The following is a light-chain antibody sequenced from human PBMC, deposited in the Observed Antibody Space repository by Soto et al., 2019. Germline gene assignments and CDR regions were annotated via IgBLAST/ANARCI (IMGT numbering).Light chain of an antibody. CDR3: PVNGRGGTLM. CDR2: EVG. J-gene: IGLJ3*02. V-gene: IGLV2-14*03. Sequence: QSALTQPASVSGSPGQSISISCTGTNTDVGGHHYVSWYQQHPGKAPKLVIYEVGNRPSNVSARFSGSKRGNTASLTISGAPPEDGGYYYWPVNGRGGTLMFGGGTKLTVL. CDR1: NTDVGGHHY.